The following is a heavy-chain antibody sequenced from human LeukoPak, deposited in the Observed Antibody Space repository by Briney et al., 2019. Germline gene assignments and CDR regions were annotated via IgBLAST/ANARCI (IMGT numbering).Heavy chain of an antibody. CDR2: ISGSGNVI. D-gene: IGHD6-19*01. V-gene: IGHV3-23*01. CDR1: GFTFSSSA. J-gene: IGHJ4*02. Sequence: PGGSLRLSCAASGFTFSSSAMSWVRQAPGKGLEWVSSISGSGNVIYDSDSVKGRFSISRDNPKGTLYLQMNSLRAEDTATYFCAKARYNNGWDYFDYWGLGTLVTVSS. CDR3: AKARYNNGWDYFDY.